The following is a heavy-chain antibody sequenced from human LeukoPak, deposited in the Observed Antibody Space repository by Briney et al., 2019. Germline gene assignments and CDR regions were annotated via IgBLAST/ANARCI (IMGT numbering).Heavy chain of an antibody. CDR2: INPNSGGT. CDR3: ARVVVVPAAHFDY. D-gene: IGHD2-2*01. CDR1: GYTFTGYY. V-gene: IGHV1-2*02. J-gene: IGHJ4*02. Sequence: GASVKVSCKXSGYTFTGYYMHWVRQAPGQGLEWMGWINPNSGGTNYAQKFQGRVTMTRDTSISTAYMELSRLRSDDTAVYYCARVVVVPAAHFDYWGRGTLVTVSS.